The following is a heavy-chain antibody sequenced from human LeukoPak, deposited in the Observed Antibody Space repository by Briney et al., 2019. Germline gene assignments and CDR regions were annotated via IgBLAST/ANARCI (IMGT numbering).Heavy chain of an antibody. V-gene: IGHV1-18*01. D-gene: IGHD4-23*01. CDR3: ARVMMTVITAHASEI. Sequence: GASVKVSCRTSGFTFTRYTISWLRQAPGQGLEWVGWISPYNGNTNYAQKVQGRVTMTTDTSTSSAYMELRSLRSDGTAMYYCARVMMTVITAHASEIWGLGTMVTVSS. J-gene: IGHJ3*02. CDR1: GFTFTRYT. CDR2: ISPYNGNT.